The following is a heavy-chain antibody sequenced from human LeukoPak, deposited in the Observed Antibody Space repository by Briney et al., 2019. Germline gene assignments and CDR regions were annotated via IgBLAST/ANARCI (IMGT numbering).Heavy chain of an antibody. J-gene: IGHJ4*02. CDR3: ARVEGSSGYYPDY. V-gene: IGHV1-69*04. D-gene: IGHD3-22*01. CDR2: IIPILGIA. CDR1: GGTFSSYA. Sequence: SVKVSCKASGGTFSSYAISWVRQAPGQGLEWMGRIIPILGIANYAQKFQGRVAITADKSTSTAYMELSSLRSEDTAVYYCARVEGSSGYYPDYWGQGTLVTVSS.